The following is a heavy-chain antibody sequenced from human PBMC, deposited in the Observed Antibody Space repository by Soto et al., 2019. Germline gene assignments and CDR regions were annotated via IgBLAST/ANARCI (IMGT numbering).Heavy chain of an antibody. Sequence: EVQLVESGGGLVQPGESLRLSCAASGFILSTYSMNWVRQAPGKGLEWVSYISGTSSTIHYADSVKGRFTISRENAKNSLYLQMTSLRDEDTAVYYCARGVGWLQSNVFDYWGQGTLVTVSS. J-gene: IGHJ4*02. CDR2: ISGTSSTI. CDR3: ARGVGWLQSNVFDY. D-gene: IGHD5-12*01. CDR1: GFILSTYS. V-gene: IGHV3-48*02.